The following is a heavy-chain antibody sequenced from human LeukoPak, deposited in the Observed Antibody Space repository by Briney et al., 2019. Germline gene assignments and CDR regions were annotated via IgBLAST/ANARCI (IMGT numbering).Heavy chain of an antibody. CDR2: IYYSGST. V-gene: IGHV4-59*01. J-gene: IGHJ3*02. Sequence: PSETLSLTCTVSGGSISSYYWSWIRQPPGKGLAWIGYIYYSGSTNYNPSLKSRVTISVDTSKNQFSLKLSSVTAADTAVYYCARVGYSSSSYGAFDIWGQGTMVTVSS. CDR3: ARVGYSSSSYGAFDI. CDR1: GGSISSYY. D-gene: IGHD6-6*01.